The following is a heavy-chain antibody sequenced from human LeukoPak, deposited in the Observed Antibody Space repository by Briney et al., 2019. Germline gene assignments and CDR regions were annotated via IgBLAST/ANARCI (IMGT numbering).Heavy chain of an antibody. J-gene: IGHJ6*02. D-gene: IGHD3-22*01. CDR3: ARDQLVVITTRIVYYYGMDV. CDR2: INHSGST. V-gene: IGHV4-34*01. Sequence: TETLSLTCAVYGGSFSGYYWSWIRQPPGKGLEWIGEINHSGSTNYNPSLKSRVTISVDTSKNQFSLKLSSVTAADTAVYYCARDQLVVITTRIVYYYGMDVWGQGTTVTVSS. CDR1: GGSFSGYY.